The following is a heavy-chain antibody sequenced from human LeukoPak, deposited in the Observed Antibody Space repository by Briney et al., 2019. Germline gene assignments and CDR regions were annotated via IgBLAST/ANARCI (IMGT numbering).Heavy chain of an antibody. J-gene: IGHJ4*02. Sequence: LETLSLTCTVSGDSVSNDKYYWGWIRQPPGKGLEWIGSIYYSGSTYYNPSLNSRVTISVDTSKNQFSLKLSSVTAADTAVYYCARLGWWDSWGQGTLVTVSS. V-gene: IGHV4-39*01. CDR1: GDSVSNDKYY. CDR2: IYYSGST. D-gene: IGHD2-15*01. CDR3: ARLGWWDS.